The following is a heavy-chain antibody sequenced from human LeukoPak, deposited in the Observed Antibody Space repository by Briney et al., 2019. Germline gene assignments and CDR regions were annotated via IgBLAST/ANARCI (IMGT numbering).Heavy chain of an antibody. CDR1: GYTSTSYG. V-gene: IGHV1-18*01. CDR2: ISAYNGNT. Sequence: ASVKVSCKASGYTSTSYGISWVRQAPGQGLEWMGWISAYNGNTNYAQKLQGRVTMTTDTSTSTAYMELRSLRSDDTAVYYCARAVDSSGYYPHNWFDPWGQGTLVTVSS. J-gene: IGHJ5*02. D-gene: IGHD3-22*01. CDR3: ARAVDSSGYYPHNWFDP.